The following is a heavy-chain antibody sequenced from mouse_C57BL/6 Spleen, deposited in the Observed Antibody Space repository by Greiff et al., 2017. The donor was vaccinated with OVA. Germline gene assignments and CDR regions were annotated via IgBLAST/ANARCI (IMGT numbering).Heavy chain of an antibody. D-gene: IGHD2-1*01. CDR1: GYTFTSYW. CDR3: ARGKLLLIDY. Sequence: VQLQQPGAELVRPGSSVKLSCKASGYTFTSYWMHWVKQRPIQGLEWIGNIDPSDSETHYNQKFKDKATLTVDKSSSTAYMQHSSLTSEDSAVYYCARGKLLLIDYWGQGTTLTVSS. CDR2: IDPSDSET. J-gene: IGHJ2*01. V-gene: IGHV1-52*01.